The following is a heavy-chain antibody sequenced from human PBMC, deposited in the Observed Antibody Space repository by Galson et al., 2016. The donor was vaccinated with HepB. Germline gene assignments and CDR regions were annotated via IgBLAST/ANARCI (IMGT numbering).Heavy chain of an antibody. CDR3: ARGRERFCRGGLCYMGFKS. D-gene: IGHD2-15*01. Sequence: SLRLSCAASGFTFDSYGMHWVRQAPGKGLEWVANVWYDGTNTFYGDSVKGRFTVSRDNSKNTLYLQMNSLRVEDTALYYCARGRERFCRGGLCYMGFKSWGQGTLVTVS. V-gene: IGHV3-33*01. CDR1: GFTFDSYG. CDR2: VWYDGTNT. J-gene: IGHJ4*02.